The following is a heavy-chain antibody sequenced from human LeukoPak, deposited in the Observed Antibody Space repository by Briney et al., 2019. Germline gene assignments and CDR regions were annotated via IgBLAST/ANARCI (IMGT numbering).Heavy chain of an antibody. Sequence: GGSQRLPRGASGFTFCIYLMQWVRQAPGKGLEWVSSISSSSSYIYYADSVKGRFTISRDNAKNLLYLQMNSLRGEDTAVYYGARDAEGQRDYWGQGTLVTVSS. V-gene: IGHV3-21*01. CDR1: GFTFCIYL. CDR2: ISSSSSYI. J-gene: IGHJ4*02. CDR3: ARDAEGQRDY.